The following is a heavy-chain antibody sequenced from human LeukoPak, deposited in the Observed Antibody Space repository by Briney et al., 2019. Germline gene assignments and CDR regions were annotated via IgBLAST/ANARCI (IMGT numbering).Heavy chain of an antibody. CDR3: ARDDEEFGELSWFDP. D-gene: IGHD3-10*01. V-gene: IGHV1-18*01. CDR1: GYTFTNYN. CDR2: ISAYNGNT. J-gene: IGHJ5*02. Sequence: ASVKVSCKASGYTFTNYNITWVRQAPGQGLEWMGRISAYNGNTNYAQKFQDRVTMTTDTSTTTAYMELRSLRSDDTALYYCARDDEEFGELSWFDPWGQGTLVTVSS.